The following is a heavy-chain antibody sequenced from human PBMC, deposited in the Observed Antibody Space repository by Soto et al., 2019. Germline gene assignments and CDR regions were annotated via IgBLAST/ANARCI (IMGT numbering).Heavy chain of an antibody. Sequence: QLQLVESGGGVVQPRRSLRLSCAASGITFSGYTMHWVRQAPGKGLEWVAVISFDGSNRYYADSVKGRFTISRDNSKNTLSLQMNSLTAEDTAVYYCAGDFRGAQDYWGQGTLVTVSS. J-gene: IGHJ4*02. CDR1: GITFSGYT. V-gene: IGHV3-30-3*01. D-gene: IGHD1-26*01. CDR3: AGDFRGAQDY. CDR2: ISFDGSNR.